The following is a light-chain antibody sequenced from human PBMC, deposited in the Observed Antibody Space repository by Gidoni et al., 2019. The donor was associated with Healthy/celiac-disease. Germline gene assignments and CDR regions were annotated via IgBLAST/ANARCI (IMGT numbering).Light chain of an antibody. V-gene: IGLV2-11*01. Sequence: QSALTQPRSVSGSPGQSVTISCTGTSSDVGGYNYVSWYQQHPGTAPKLMIYDVSTLPSGVPDRFSGSKSGNTASLTISGLQAEDEADYYCCSYAGSYTWVFGGGTKLTVL. CDR3: CSYAGSYTWV. CDR1: SSDVGGYNY. CDR2: DVS. J-gene: IGLJ3*02.